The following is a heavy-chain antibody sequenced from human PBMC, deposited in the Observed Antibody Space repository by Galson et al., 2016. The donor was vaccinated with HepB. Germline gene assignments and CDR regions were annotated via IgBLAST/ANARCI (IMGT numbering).Heavy chain of an antibody. CDR3: ARDELTVPTSENWFDP. Sequence: SLRLSCAASGFTFTSYAMHWVRQAPGKGLEWVAVISSDGSRKYYADSVKGRFTISREISKNTLYLQMNSLRTEDTAVYYCARDELTVPTSENWFDPWGQGTLVTVSS. CDR1: GFTFTSYA. D-gene: IGHD4-17*01. CDR2: ISSDGSRK. V-gene: IGHV3-30-3*01. J-gene: IGHJ5*02.